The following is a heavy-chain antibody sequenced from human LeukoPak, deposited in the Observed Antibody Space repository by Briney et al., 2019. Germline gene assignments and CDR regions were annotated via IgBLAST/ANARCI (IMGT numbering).Heavy chain of an antibody. CDR2: INPNSGGT. Sequence: ASVKVSCKASGYTFTGYYMHWVRQAPGQGLEWMGWINPNSGGTNYAQKFQGRVTMTRDTSISTAYMELSRLRSDDTAVYYCATGDVVVVAAAIDYWGQGTLFTVSS. CDR1: GYTFTGYY. V-gene: IGHV1-2*02. D-gene: IGHD2-15*01. J-gene: IGHJ4*02. CDR3: ATGDVVVVAAAIDY.